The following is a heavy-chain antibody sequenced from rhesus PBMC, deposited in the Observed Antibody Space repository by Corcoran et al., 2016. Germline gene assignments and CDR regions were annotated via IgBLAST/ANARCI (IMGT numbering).Heavy chain of an antibody. CDR2: IYVSGGSN. CDR3: ARVGSSWSEWDTVGTEWYFDL. V-gene: IGHV4S14*01. CDR1: GYSISSGYY. J-gene: IGHJ2*01. Sequence: QVQLQESGPGLVKPSETLSLTCAVSGYSISSGYYWGWIRQPPGKGLEWIGGIYVSGGSNSLTPSLKSRVTLSVATSKNQFSLKLSSVTAADTAVYYCARVGSSWSEWDTVGTEWYFDLWGPGTPITISS. D-gene: IGHD5-42*01.